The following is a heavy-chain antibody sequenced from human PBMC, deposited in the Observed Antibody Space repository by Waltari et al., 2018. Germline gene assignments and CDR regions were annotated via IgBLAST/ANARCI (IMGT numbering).Heavy chain of an antibody. D-gene: IGHD3-10*01. J-gene: IGHJ2*01. CDR2: ITADGRSR. CDR1: GFMFSFYP. CDR3: AKADFGNPYWFFDL. V-gene: IGHV3-23*01. Sequence: EGQLLESGGGLVQTGGSLRLSCAASGFMFSFYPLTWFRHAPGKGLEWVSTITADGRSRNYADSVKDRFTISRDNSKNILDLQMNTLRAEDTAVYFCAKADFGNPYWFFDLWGRGTLLTVSS.